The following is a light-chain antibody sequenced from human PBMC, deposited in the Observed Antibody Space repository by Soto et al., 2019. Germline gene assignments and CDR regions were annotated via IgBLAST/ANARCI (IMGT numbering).Light chain of an antibody. V-gene: IGKV1-9*01. CDR2: AAS. CDR3: QQLNSYPRT. J-gene: IGKJ1*01. Sequence: DIQLPQSPSVLSASVGDRVTITCRASQGLNSYLAWYQQKPGKVPKLRIYAASTLHSGRPSRLSGSGSGTEVTLTSSRLQAEDFATYYCQQLNSYPRTLGQGTKVEIK. CDR1: QGLNSY.